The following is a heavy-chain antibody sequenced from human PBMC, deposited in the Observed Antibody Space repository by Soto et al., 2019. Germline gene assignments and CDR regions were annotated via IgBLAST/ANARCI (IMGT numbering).Heavy chain of an antibody. CDR3: ARGRPTGYYYYYMDV. J-gene: IGHJ6*03. V-gene: IGHV4-34*01. CDR2: INHSGST. Sequence: SETLSLTCAVYGGSFSGYYWSWIRQPPGKGLEWIGEINHSGSTNYNPSLKSRVTISVDTSKNQFSLKPSSVTAADTAVYYCARGRPTGYYYYYMDVWGKGTTVTVSS. D-gene: IGHD4-17*01. CDR1: GGSFSGYY.